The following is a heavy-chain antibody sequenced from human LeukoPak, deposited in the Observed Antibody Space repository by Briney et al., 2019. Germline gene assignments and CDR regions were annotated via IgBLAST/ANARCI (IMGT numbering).Heavy chain of an antibody. J-gene: IGHJ4*02. CDR2: ISGSGGST. CDR3: AKDRSQWELLTEMDYFDY. D-gene: IGHD1-26*01. CDR1: GFTFSSYA. V-gene: IGHV3-23*01. Sequence: GGSLRLSCAASGFTFSSYAMSWVRQAPGKGLEWVSAISGSGGSTYYADSVKGRFTISRDNSKNTLYLQMNSLRAEDTAVYYCAKDRSQWELLTEMDYFDYWGQGTLVTVSS.